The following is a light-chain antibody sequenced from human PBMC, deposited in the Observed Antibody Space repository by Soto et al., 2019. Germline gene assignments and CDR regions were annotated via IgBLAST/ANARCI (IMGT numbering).Light chain of an antibody. CDR3: QQSYSTPPIT. J-gene: IGKJ5*01. Sequence: DIQMTQCPSSLSASVGDRVTITCRASQSISSYLNWYQQKPGKAPKLLIYAASSLQSGVPSRFSGSGSGTDFTLTISSLQPEDFATYYCQQSYSTPPITFGQGTRLRLN. V-gene: IGKV1-39*01. CDR1: QSISSY. CDR2: AAS.